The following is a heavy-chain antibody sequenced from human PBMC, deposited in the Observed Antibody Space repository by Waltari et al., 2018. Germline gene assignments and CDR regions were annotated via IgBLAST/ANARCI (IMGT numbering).Heavy chain of an antibody. CDR1: GYTFSEYY. Sequence: QVQLVQSGAEVKEPGASVKVSCKVSGYTFSEYYMHWVRQAPGQGLEWMGWINPKNGNSDTRYVQKFQGRVTMTTDTSINTVYMELRMLRSDDTAIYYCVRDCIRGGYWGQGTLVAVSS. J-gene: IGHJ4*02. V-gene: IGHV1-2*02. CDR3: VRDCIRGGY. D-gene: IGHD1-20*01. CDR2: INPKNGNSDT.